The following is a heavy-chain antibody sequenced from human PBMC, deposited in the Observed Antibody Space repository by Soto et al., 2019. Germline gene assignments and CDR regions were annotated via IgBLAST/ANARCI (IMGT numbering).Heavy chain of an antibody. CDR2: IYPIDSDT. CDR3: ARQEYSSGQRYFDY. V-gene: IGHV5-51*01. J-gene: IGHJ4*02. D-gene: IGHD6-19*01. Sequence: EVQLVQSGAEVKKPGESLKISCEASGYSFTSYWIGWVRQMPGKGLEWMGIIYPIDSDTRYSPSFQGQVTISADKSISTAYLQWGSLKASDTAMYYCARQEYSSGQRYFDYWGQGTLVTVSS. CDR1: GYSFTSYW.